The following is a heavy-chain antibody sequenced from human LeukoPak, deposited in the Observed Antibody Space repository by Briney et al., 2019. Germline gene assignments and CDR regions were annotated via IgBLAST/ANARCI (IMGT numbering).Heavy chain of an antibody. CDR3: ARERPVGAAGLGEYFDS. CDR2: IYYSGST. D-gene: IGHD2-15*01. V-gene: IGHV4-59*01. Sequence: SETLSLTCTVSGGSISSYSWSWIRQPPGKGLEWIGYIYYSGSTNYNPSLKSRVTISVDTSKNHFSLKLSSVTAADTAVYYCARERPVGAAGLGEYFDSWGQGTLVTVSS. J-gene: IGHJ4*02. CDR1: GGSISSYS.